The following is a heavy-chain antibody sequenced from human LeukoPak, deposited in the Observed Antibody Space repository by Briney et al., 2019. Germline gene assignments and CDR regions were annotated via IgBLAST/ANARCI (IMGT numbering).Heavy chain of an antibody. V-gene: IGHV3-66*01. Sequence: GGSLRLSCAASGFTVSSNDMNWVRQAPGEGLEWVSVIYSGGSTFSVDSVKGRFTISRDNSKNSLYLQMNSLRAEDTAVYYCARVDPLCYYYGMDVWGQGTTVTVSS. CDR3: ARVDPLCYYYGMDV. CDR2: IYSGGST. D-gene: IGHD2-21*01. J-gene: IGHJ6*02. CDR1: GFTVSSND.